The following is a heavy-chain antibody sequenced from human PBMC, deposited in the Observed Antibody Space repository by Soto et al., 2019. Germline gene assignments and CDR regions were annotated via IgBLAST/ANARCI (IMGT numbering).Heavy chain of an antibody. D-gene: IGHD2-2*01. CDR3: ARVVLVPAATYYFDY. V-gene: IGHV4-59*01. J-gene: IGHJ4*02. CDR2: IYYSGST. Sequence: PSETLSLTCTVSGGSISSYYWSWIRQPPGKGLEWIGYIYYSGSTNYNPSLKSRVTISVDTSKNQFSLKLSSVTAADTAVYYCARVVLVPAATYYFDYWGQGTLVTVS. CDR1: GGSISSYY.